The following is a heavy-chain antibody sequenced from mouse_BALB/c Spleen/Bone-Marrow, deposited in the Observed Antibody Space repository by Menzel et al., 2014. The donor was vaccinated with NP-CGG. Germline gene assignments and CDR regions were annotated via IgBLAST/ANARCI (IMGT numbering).Heavy chain of an antibody. CDR1: GFSLTSYG. J-gene: IGHJ2*02. Sequence: VQRVESGPGLVAPSQSLSITCTISGFSLTSYGVHWVRQPPGKGLEWLTVIWNDGSTTYNSALKSRLTISKDNSKSXVFLKMNSLQTDVTGMYYCAKHGGGYFDYWGQGTSLTVSS. CDR3: AKHGGGYFDY. CDR2: IWNDGST. V-gene: IGHV2-6-1*01.